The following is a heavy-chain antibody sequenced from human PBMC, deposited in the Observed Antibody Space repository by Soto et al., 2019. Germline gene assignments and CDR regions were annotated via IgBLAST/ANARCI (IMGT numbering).Heavy chain of an antibody. D-gene: IGHD3-16*01. CDR2: INHSGST. CDR1: GGSFSGYY. J-gene: IGHJ5*02. Sequence: SETLSLTCAVYGGSFSGYYWSWIRQPPGKGLEWIGEINHSGSTNYNPSLKSRVTISVDTSKNQFSLKLSSVTAADTAVYYCARAGGFFDFNPWGQGXLVTVSS. V-gene: IGHV4-34*01. CDR3: ARAGGFFDFNP.